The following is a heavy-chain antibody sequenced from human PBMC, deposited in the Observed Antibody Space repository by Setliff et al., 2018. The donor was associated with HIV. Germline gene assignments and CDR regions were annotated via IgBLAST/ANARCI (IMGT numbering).Heavy chain of an antibody. Sequence: SETLSLTCTVSNVSINSYYWSWIRQPAGRALEWIGRISSSGSTNYNPSLKSRVKMSIDTSKNQLSLKLSSVTAADTAVYFCARDPYCSGDGCFRYYQHWGRGTLVTVSS. J-gene: IGHJ1*01. CDR3: ARDPYCSGDGCFRYYQH. D-gene: IGHD2-15*01. V-gene: IGHV4-4*07. CDR2: ISSSGST. CDR1: NVSINSYY.